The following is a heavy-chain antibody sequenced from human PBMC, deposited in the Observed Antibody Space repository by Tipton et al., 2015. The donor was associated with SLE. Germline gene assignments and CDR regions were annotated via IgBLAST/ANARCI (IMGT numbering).Heavy chain of an antibody. CDR3: ARRATTNSYDY. J-gene: IGHJ4*02. Sequence: SLRLSCTASGFTFSSYSMNWVRQTPGKGLEYVSAISNNGGNPYYANSVKGRFTISRDDSKNMLYLQMGSPRDEDMGVYYCARRATTNSYDYWSRGTLVTVSS. CDR2: ISNNGGNP. CDR1: GFTFSSYS. D-gene: IGHD1-26*01. V-gene: IGHV3-64*01.